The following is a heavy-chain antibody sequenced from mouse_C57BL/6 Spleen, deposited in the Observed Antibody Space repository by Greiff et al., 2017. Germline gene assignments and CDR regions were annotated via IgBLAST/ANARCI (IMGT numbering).Heavy chain of an antibody. Sequence: VQLQESGAELARPGASVKLSCKASGYTFTSYGISWVKQRTGQGLEWIGEIYTRSGNTYYNEKLKGRATLTADTSSSTAYMELRSLTSEDSAVYFCAREGLRRGESMDYWGQGTSVTVSS. CDR2: IYTRSGNT. D-gene: IGHD2-4*01. CDR3: AREGLRRGESMDY. J-gene: IGHJ4*01. CDR1: GYTFTSYG. V-gene: IGHV1-81*01.